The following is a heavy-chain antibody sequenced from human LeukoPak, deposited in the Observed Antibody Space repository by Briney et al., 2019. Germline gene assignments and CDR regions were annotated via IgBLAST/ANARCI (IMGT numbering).Heavy chain of an antibody. CDR3: ARDDIVVVPAAGAKNWFDP. J-gene: IGHJ5*02. CDR2: INHSGST. D-gene: IGHD2-2*01. Sequence: SETLSLTCAVYGGSFSGYYWSWIRQPPGKGLEWIGEINHSGSTNYNPSLKSRVTISVDTSKNQFSLKLSSVTAADTAVYYCARDDIVVVPAAGAKNWFDPWGQGTLVTVSS. V-gene: IGHV4-34*01. CDR1: GGSFSGYY.